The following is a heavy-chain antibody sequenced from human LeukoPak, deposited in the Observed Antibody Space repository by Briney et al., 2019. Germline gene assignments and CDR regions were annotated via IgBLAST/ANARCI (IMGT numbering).Heavy chain of an antibody. D-gene: IGHD1-7*01. CDR2: ISAYNGNT. CDR3: ARVRNLVPREY. Sequence: ASVKVSCKASGYTFTSYGISWVRQAPGQGLEGMGWISAYNGNTNYAQKLQGRVTMTADTSTSTAYMELRSLRSDDTAVYYCARVRNLVPREYWGQGTLVTVSS. J-gene: IGHJ4*02. CDR1: GYTFTSYG. V-gene: IGHV1-18*01.